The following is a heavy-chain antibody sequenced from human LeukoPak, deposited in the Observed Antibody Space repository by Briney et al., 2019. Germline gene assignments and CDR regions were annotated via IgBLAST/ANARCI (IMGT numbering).Heavy chain of an antibody. CDR3: ARGDGYTMWADY. D-gene: IGHD5-24*01. CDR2: INSDGSST. V-gene: IGHV3-74*01. CDR1: GFTFSSYW. Sequence: PGASLRLSCAASGFTFSSYWMHWVRQAPGKGLVWVSRINSDGSSTSYADSVKGRFTISRDNAKNTLYLQMNSLRAEDTAVYYCARGDGYTMWADYWGQGTLVTVSS. J-gene: IGHJ4*02.